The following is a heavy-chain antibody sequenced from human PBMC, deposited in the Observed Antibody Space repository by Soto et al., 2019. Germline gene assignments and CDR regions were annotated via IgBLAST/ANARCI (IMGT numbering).Heavy chain of an antibody. D-gene: IGHD4-17*01. CDR2: ISAYNGNT. CDR1: GYTFTSYG. CDR3: ARGLYGERYYYYKDV. J-gene: IGHJ6*03. Sequence: ASVKVSCKASGYTFTSYGISWVRQAPGQGLEWMGWISAYNGNTNYAQKLQGRVTMTTDTSTSTAYMELRSLRSDDTAVYYCARGLYGERYYYYKDVWGKGTTVTVSS. V-gene: IGHV1-18*01.